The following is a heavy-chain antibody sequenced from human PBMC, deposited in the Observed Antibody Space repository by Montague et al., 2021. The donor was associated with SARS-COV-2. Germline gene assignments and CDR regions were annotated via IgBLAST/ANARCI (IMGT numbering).Heavy chain of an antibody. CDR3: ARDAYKAAWYFDL. Sequence: SLRLSCAASGFALGGHSVHWVRQAPGRGLVWLGDISHDGTIEDYADPVKGRFAISRDNAENTVYLQMNSLRVGDTAVYYCARDAYKAAWYFDLWGRGTLVTVSS. D-gene: IGHD3-16*01. CDR2: ISHDGTIE. CDR1: GFALGGHS. V-gene: IGHV3-30*03. J-gene: IGHJ4*02.